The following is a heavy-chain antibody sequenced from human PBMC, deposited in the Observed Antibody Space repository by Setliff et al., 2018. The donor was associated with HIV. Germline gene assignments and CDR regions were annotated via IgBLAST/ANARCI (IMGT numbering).Heavy chain of an antibody. V-gene: IGHV1-69*05. Sequence: SVKVSCKASGYTFNNYGISWVRQATGQGLEWMGWIIPIFGTANYAQKFQGRVTITTDESTSTAYMELSILRSDDTAVYYCARGRFCSGGSCYGPYYYWGQGTLVTVSS. CDR1: GYTFNNYG. CDR2: IIPIFGTA. D-gene: IGHD2-15*01. J-gene: IGHJ4*02. CDR3: ARGRFCSGGSCYGPYYY.